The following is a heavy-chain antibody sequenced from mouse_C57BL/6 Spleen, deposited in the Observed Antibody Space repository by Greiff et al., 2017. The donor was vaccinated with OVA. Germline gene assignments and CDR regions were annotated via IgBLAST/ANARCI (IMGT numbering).Heavy chain of an antibody. Sequence: EVKVVESGPELVKPGASVKMSCKASGYTFTDYNMHWVKQSHGKSLEWIGYINPNNGGTSYNQKFKGKATLTVNKSSSTAYMELRSLTSEDSAVYYCARWHYGSSSFAYWGQGTLVTVSA. V-gene: IGHV1-22*01. J-gene: IGHJ3*01. CDR1: GYTFTDYN. D-gene: IGHD1-1*01. CDR3: ARWHYGSSSFAY. CDR2: INPNNGGT.